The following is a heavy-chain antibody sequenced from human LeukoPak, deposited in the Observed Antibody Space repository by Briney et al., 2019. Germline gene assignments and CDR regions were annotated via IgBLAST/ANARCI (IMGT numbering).Heavy chain of an antibody. D-gene: IGHD6-19*01. CDR3: ARLSSGWYGDFDY. J-gene: IGHJ4*01. CDR2: IKQDGSGK. V-gene: IGHV3-7*03. Sequence: GGSLRLSCAASGFTFSSYWMSWVRQSPGKGLEWVANIKQDGSGKYYVDSVKGRVTIPRDNAQNSLHLQMNSLRAEDTAVYYCARLSSGWYGDFDYWGQGTLVTVSS. CDR1: GFTFSSYW.